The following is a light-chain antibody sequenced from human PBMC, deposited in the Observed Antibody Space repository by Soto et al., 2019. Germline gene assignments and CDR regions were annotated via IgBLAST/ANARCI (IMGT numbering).Light chain of an antibody. CDR2: KAS. J-gene: IGKJ1*01. V-gene: IGKV1-5*03. CDR3: QQYGIYPWT. CDR1: QTISSW. Sequence: DIQMTQSPSTLSASVGDRVSITCRASQTISSWLAWYQQKPGKAPKLLVYKASTLASGVPAKFSGSASGTEFTLTISSLEPDDFATYYCQQYGIYPWTFGQGTKMEVK.